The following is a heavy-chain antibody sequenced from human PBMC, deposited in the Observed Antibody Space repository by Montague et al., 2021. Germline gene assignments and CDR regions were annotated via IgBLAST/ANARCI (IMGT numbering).Heavy chain of an antibody. CDR3: ARRVGGEVFARFLYWYFDV. Sequence: SETLSLTCSVSGGSINNYYWGWVRKPPGKGMEWIGNISNSCSVTSSYNPSLKSRVTISVDTSENQFSLKLTSVTAADTAVYYCARRVGGEVFARFLYWYFDVWGRGTLVTVSS. J-gene: IGHJ2*01. CDR1: GGSINNYY. V-gene: IGHV4-59*12. D-gene: IGHD2-21*01. CDR2: ISNSCSVTS.